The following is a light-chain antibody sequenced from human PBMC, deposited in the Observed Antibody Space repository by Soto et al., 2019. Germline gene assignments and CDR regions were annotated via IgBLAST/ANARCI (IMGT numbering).Light chain of an antibody. Sequence: DIQMTQSPSSLSPSVGARVPITCRASQTISSWLAWYQQKPGKAPKLLIYDASILESGVPSRFSGSGSGTEFTLTISSLQPDDFAAYYCQHYSSYSSTFGQGTKVDIK. CDR3: QHYSSYSST. CDR2: DAS. V-gene: IGKV1-5*01. J-gene: IGKJ1*01. CDR1: QTISSW.